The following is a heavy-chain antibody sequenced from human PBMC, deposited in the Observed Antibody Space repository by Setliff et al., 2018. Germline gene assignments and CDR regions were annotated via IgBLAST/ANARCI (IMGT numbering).Heavy chain of an antibody. D-gene: IGHD2-15*01. Sequence: SETLSLTCTVSGGSISSDYWSWIRQSPGKGLEWIGYIYYSGTTNYNPSLKSRVIISVYTSKTKFSLSLSSVTAADTAVYFCARGCSSGSCYPHDVFAIWRQGTRGTVS. CDR1: GGSISSDY. J-gene: IGHJ3*02. V-gene: IGHV4-59*01. CDR3: ARGCSSGSCYPHDVFAI. CDR2: IYYSGTT.